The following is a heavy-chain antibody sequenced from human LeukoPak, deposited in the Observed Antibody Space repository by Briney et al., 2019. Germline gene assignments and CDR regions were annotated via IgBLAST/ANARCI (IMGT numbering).Heavy chain of an antibody. CDR3: AKARGYSYGSIDY. CDR2: ISWNSGSI. D-gene: IGHD5-18*01. Sequence: PGGSLRLSCAASGFTFDDYAMHWVRHAPGKGLEWVSGISWNSGSIGYADSVKGRFTISRDNAKNSLYLQMNSLRAEDTALYYCAKARGYSYGSIDYWGQGTLVTVSS. CDR1: GFTFDDYA. J-gene: IGHJ4*02. V-gene: IGHV3-9*01.